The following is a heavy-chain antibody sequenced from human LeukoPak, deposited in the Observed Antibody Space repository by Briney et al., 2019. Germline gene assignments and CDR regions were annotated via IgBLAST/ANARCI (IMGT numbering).Heavy chain of an antibody. Sequence: PGXSLRLSCVASGFTFSSYSMNWVRQAPGKGLEWVSSISSTTKYIYYYADSERGRFTISRYNDKKSQYRQVNNMRAEDTAVYYCARDAKGYCSDGVCADWGQGTLVTVSS. CDR1: GFTFSSYS. J-gene: IGHJ4*02. D-gene: IGHD2-8*01. CDR3: ARDAKGYCSDGVCAD. V-gene: IGHV3-21*01. CDR2: ISSTTKYI.